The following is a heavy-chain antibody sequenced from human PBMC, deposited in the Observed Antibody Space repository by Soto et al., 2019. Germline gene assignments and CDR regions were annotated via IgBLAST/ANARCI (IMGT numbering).Heavy chain of an antibody. V-gene: IGHV4-34*01. CDR2: INHSGST. J-gene: IGHJ6*03. D-gene: IGHD2-2*01. CDR3: ARGRSLREYQLLQYYYYMDV. Sequence: QVQLQQWGAGLLKPSETLSLTCAVYGGSFSGYYWSWIRQPPGKGLEWIGEINHSGSTNYNPSLKSRVTISVDTSKNQFSLKLSSVTAADTAVYYCARGRSLREYQLLQYYYYMDVWGKGTTVTVSS. CDR1: GGSFSGYY.